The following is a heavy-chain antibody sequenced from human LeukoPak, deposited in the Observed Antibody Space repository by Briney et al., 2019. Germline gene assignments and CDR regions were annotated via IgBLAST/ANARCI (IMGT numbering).Heavy chain of an antibody. V-gene: IGHV1-18*01. CDR2: ISAYNGNT. Sequence: GASVKVSCKASGYTXTSYGISWVRQAPGQGLEWMGWISAYNGNTNYAQKLQGRVTMTTDTSTSTAYMELRSLRSDDTAVYYRARDQTNYYDSSGYGGRFDPWGQGTLVTVSS. J-gene: IGHJ5*02. CDR1: GYTXTSYG. D-gene: IGHD3-22*01. CDR3: ARDQTNYYDSSGYGGRFDP.